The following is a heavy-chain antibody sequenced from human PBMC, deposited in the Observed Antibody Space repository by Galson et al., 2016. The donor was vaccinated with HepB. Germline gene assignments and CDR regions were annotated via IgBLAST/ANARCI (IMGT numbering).Heavy chain of an antibody. CDR3: ATDARALFGGVIAPDY. J-gene: IGHJ4*02. CDR1: GFTFNNAW. CDR2: IKSKTDGGTT. V-gene: IGHV3-15*01. Sequence: SLRLSCAASGFTFNNAWMTWVRQAPGKGLEWVGRIKSKTDGGTTDYAAPVKGRFTISRDDSKSTLYLQMNSLKTEDTAGDYCATDARALFGGVIAPDYWGQGTLATVSS. D-gene: IGHD3-16*02.